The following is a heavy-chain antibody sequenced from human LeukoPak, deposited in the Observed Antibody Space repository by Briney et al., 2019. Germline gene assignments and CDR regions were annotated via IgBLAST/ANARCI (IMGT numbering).Heavy chain of an antibody. CDR2: IYYSGST. CDR1: GGSISSYY. V-gene: IGHV4-59*01. Sequence: PSETLSLTCTVAGGSISSYYWSWIRQPPGKGLEWIGYIYYSGSTNYNPSLKSRVTISVDTSKNQFSLKLSSATAADTAVYYCARGGVAATYPWYYYYGMDVWGQGTTVTVSS. D-gene: IGHD2-15*01. J-gene: IGHJ6*02. CDR3: ARGGVAATYPWYYYYGMDV.